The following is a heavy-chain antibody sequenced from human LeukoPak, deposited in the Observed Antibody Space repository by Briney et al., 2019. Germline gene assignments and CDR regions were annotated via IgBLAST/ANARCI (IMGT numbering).Heavy chain of an antibody. D-gene: IGHD6-19*01. CDR3: AATIDSSGCLDY. CDR1: GFTFSSYA. J-gene: IGHJ4*02. Sequence: PGGSLRLSCAASGFTFSSYAMHWVRQAPGKGLEWVAVISYDGSNKYYADSVKGRFTISRDNSKNTLYLQMNSLRAEDTAVYYCAATIDSSGCLDYWGQGTLVTVSS. CDR2: ISYDGSNK. V-gene: IGHV3-30-3*01.